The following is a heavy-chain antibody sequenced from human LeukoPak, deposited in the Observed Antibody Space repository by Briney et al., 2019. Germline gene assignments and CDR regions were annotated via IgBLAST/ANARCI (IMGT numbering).Heavy chain of an antibody. Sequence: SQTLSLTCTVSGGSISSGVYYWSWIRQHPGKGMEWIGYIYHSGSTNYNPSLKSRVTISVDKSKNQFSLKLSSVTAADTAVYYCASTSPLDSGGSCYDYWGQGTLVTVSS. CDR2: IYHSGST. CDR1: GGSISSGVYY. CDR3: ASTSPLDSGGSCYDY. V-gene: IGHV4-31*03. D-gene: IGHD2-15*01. J-gene: IGHJ4*02.